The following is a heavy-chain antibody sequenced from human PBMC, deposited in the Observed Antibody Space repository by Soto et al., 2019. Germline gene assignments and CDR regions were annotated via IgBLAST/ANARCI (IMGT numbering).Heavy chain of an antibody. CDR3: ASAVYCSGGSGSFDP. CDR1: GGSVSSGNYY. J-gene: IGHJ5*02. V-gene: IGHV4-61*01. D-gene: IGHD2-15*01. CDR2: IYYTGSS. Sequence: QVQLQESGPGLVKPSETLSLTCTVSGGSVSSGNYYWSWIRQPPGKGLEWIGFIYYTGSSSYNPSLKSGVTMSLVESNSQFSLKLTSVTAADTALDYCASAVYCSGGSGSFDPWGQGTMVTVSS.